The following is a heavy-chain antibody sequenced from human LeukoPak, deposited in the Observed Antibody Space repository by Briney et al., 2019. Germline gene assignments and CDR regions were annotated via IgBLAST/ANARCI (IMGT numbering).Heavy chain of an antibody. V-gene: IGHV4-39*01. D-gene: IGHD5-18*01. J-gene: IGHJ4*02. CDR3: ASGYSYDLFDY. Sequence: PSETLSLTCTVSGDSLSRSTYYWGWIRQPPGKGLEWIGSIYYSGSTYYNPSLKSRVTISVDTSKNQFSLKLSSVTAADTAVYYCASGYSYDLFDYWGQGTLVTVSS. CDR1: GDSLSRSTYY. CDR2: IYYSGST.